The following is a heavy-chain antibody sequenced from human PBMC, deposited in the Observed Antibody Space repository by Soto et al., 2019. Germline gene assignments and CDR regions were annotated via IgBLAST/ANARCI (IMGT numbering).Heavy chain of an antibody. D-gene: IGHD2-15*01. CDR3: ARVIQIYCSGGSCDPGYFDY. Sequence: EVQLVESGGGLVKPGGSLRLSCAASGFTFSSYSMNWVRQAPGKGLEWVSSLSSSSSYIYYADSVKGRFTISRDNAKKSLYLQMNSLRAEDPAVYYCARVIQIYCSGGSCDPGYFDYWGQGTLVTVSS. CDR2: LSSSSSYI. V-gene: IGHV3-21*01. J-gene: IGHJ4*02. CDR1: GFTFSSYS.